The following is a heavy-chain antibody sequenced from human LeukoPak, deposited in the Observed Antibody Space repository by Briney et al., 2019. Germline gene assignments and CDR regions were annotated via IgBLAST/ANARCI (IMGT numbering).Heavy chain of an antibody. CDR1: GFTFSNAW. D-gene: IGHD1-1*01. CDR3: TTAGSSPGTTRTDFDY. CDR2: IKSKTDGGTT. V-gene: IGHV3-15*01. J-gene: IGHJ4*02. Sequence: GRSLRLSCAASGFTFSNAWMSWVRQAPGKGLEWVGRIKSKTDGGTTDYAAPVKGTFTISRDDSKNTLYLQMNSLKTEDTAVYYCTTAGSSPGTTRTDFDYWGEGTLVTVSS.